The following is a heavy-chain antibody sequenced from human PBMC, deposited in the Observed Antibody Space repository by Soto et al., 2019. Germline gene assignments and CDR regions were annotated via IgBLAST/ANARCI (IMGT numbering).Heavy chain of an antibody. D-gene: IGHD1-1*01. CDR3: GKDRGNWNDDHYYYYGMDV. CDR1: GFAFSSYG. CDR2: ISYDRSNK. Sequence: HVQLVESGGGVVQPGRSLRLSCAASGFAFSSYGMHWVRQAPGKGLEWAAVISYDRSNKYYADSVKGRLTISRDNSMDTLYLQMNSLRAEDKAVYYCGKDRGNWNDDHYYYYGMDVWGQGTTVTVSS. V-gene: IGHV3-30*18. J-gene: IGHJ6*02.